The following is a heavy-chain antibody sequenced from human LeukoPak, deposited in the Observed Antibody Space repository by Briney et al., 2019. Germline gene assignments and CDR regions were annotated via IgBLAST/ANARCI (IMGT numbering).Heavy chain of an antibody. D-gene: IGHD6-13*01. CDR2: IYHSGST. J-gene: IGHJ3*02. CDR3: AVYTSAAGAFDI. CDR1: GGSISDYY. V-gene: IGHV4-38-2*02. Sequence: SETLSLTCTVSGGSISDYYRGWIRQPPGKGLEWIGSIYHSGSTYYNPSLKSRVTISVDTSKNQFSLRLNSVTAADTAVYYCAVYTSAAGAFDIWGQGTMVTVSS.